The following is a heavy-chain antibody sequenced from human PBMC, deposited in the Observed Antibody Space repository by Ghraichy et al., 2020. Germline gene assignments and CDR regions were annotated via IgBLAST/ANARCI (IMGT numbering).Heavy chain of an antibody. D-gene: IGHD1-26*01. Sequence: GGSLRLSCAASGFTFHIYAINWVRQAPGKGLEWVSTISGSGAGTYYADSVKGRFTISRDNSKNTVYLQMNSLRAEDTAVYYCAKEGPSGSDYLHFDYWGQGTLVTVSS. CDR2: ISGSGAGT. V-gene: IGHV3-23*01. CDR3: AKEGPSGSDYLHFDY. CDR1: GFTFHIYA. J-gene: IGHJ4*02.